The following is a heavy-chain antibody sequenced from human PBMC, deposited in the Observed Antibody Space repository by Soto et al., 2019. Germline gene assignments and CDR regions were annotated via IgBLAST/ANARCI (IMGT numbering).Heavy chain of an antibody. CDR3: AILTAAAPIWFDP. CDR2: IDPSDSYT. V-gene: IGHV5-10-1*01. D-gene: IGHD6-13*01. CDR1: GYSFTSYW. J-gene: IGHJ5*02. Sequence: ESLKISCKASGYSFTSYWISWVRQMPGKGLEWMGRIDPSDSYTNYSPSFQGHVTMSADKSISTAYLQWSSLKASDTAMYYCAILTAAAPIWFDPWGQGKLGTVSA.